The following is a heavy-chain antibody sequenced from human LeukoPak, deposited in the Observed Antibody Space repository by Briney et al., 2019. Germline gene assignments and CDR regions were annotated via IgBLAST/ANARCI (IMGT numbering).Heavy chain of an antibody. CDR3: ARRGATYDSSGYLLDY. D-gene: IGHD3-22*01. CDR2: ISYDGSNK. V-gene: IGHV3-30*03. J-gene: IGHJ4*02. Sequence: GGSLRLSCAASGFTFSSYGMHWVRQAPGKGLEWVAVISYDGSNKYYADSVKGRFTISRDNSKNTLYLQMNSLRAEDTAVYYCARRGATYDSSGYLLDYWGQGTLVTVSS. CDR1: GFTFSSYG.